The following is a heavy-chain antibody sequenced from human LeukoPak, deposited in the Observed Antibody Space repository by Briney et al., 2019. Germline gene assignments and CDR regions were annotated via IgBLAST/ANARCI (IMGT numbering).Heavy chain of an antibody. Sequence: PGGSLRLSCAASGFTFSRYWMHWLRQGPGKGLVWVSRISTDGSSSTYADSVKGRFTISRDNGKNTLYLQMNSLGAEDTAVYYCASYLTSIPSGMDVWGQGTTVIVSS. CDR2: ISTDGSSS. D-gene: IGHD2/OR15-2a*01. CDR3: ASYLTSIPSGMDV. J-gene: IGHJ6*02. V-gene: IGHV3-74*01. CDR1: GFTFSRYW.